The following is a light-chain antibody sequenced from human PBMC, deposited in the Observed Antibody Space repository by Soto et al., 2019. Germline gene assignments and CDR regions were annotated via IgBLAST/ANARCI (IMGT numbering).Light chain of an antibody. V-gene: IGLV2-11*01. CDR1: SSDVGGYNY. CDR2: DVS. CDR3: CSHAGTYVV. Sequence: QSALTQPRSVSGSPGQSVTISCTGSSSDVGGYNYVSWYQQRPGKAPKAMIYDVSKRPSGVPDRFSGSKSGNTASLTISGLQAEDEADYYCCSHAGTYVVFGGGTKVTVL. J-gene: IGLJ2*01.